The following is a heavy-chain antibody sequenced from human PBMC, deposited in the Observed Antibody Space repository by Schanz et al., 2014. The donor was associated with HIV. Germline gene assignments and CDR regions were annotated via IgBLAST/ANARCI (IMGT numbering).Heavy chain of an antibody. D-gene: IGHD2-2*01. Sequence: EVQLVSSFFFPPEPGGSLRLSCTSPVLSVRLTYINWVRPSPFKGLEWVSVMNAGGDTFYPSCVKGRLTLSRDNSKNTVYLQIXXXRRDDTAIYYCARGLPGRDYWGQGVLGNVS. V-gene: IGHV3-53*01. CDR3: ARGLPGRDY. CDR2: MNAGGDT. J-gene: IGHJ4*02. CDR1: VLSVRLTY.